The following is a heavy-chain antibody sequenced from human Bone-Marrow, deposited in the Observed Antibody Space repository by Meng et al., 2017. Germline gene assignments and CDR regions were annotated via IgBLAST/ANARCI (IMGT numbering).Heavy chain of an antibody. J-gene: IGHJ4*02. CDR1: GFAFSSYA. V-gene: IGHV3-47*01. D-gene: IGHD3-22*01. Sequence: GESLKISWAASGFAFSSYALHWVRRAPGKGLEWVSAIGTGGDTYYADSVMGRFTISRDNAKKSLYLHMNSLIAEDMAVYYCARPTMIVVARGPPFDYWGQGTLVTVSS. CDR2: IGTGGDT. CDR3: ARPTMIVVARGPPFDY.